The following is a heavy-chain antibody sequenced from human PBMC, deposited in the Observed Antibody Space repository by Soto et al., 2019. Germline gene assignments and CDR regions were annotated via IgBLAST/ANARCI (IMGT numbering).Heavy chain of an antibody. CDR1: GGSIRSGGYD. CDR3: ARDRLMATAGTARHYFGLDV. D-gene: IGHD2-8*01. J-gene: IGHJ6*02. V-gene: IGHV4-31*03. CDR2: IYYSGNT. Sequence: PSETLSLTCTVSGGSIRSGGYDGSCVRQNPRRGLEWIGNIYYSGNTYYNPSLKSRLTISVDTSKNQFSLNLSSVTAADTAVYYCARDRLMATAGTARHYFGLDVWGQGTTVTVSS.